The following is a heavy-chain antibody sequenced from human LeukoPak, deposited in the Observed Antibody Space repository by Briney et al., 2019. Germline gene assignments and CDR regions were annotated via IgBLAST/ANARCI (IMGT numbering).Heavy chain of an antibody. CDR3: ARDYFWSGYGAFDY. Sequence: GGSLRLSCAASGFTFSSYWMHWVRQAPGKGLVWVSRINTDGSSTNYADSVKGRFTISRDNAKNTLYLQMNSLRAEDTAVYYCARDYFWSGYGAFDYWGQGTLVTVSS. CDR1: GFTFSSYW. D-gene: IGHD3-3*01. J-gene: IGHJ4*02. V-gene: IGHV3-74*01. CDR2: INTDGSST.